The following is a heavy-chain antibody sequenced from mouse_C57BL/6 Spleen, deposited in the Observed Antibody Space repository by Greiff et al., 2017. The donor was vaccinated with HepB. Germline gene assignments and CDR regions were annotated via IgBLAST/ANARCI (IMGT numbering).Heavy chain of an antibody. CDR1: GFTFSSYT. Sequence: EVKLVESGGGLVKPGGSLKLSCAASGFTFSSYTMSWVRQTPEKRLEWVATISGGGGNTYYPDSVKGRFTISRDNAKNTLYLQMSSLRSEDTALYYCARRMGRGYAMDYWGQRTSVTVSS. CDR3: ARRMGRGYAMDY. CDR2: ISGGGGNT. D-gene: IGHD4-1*01. J-gene: IGHJ4*01. V-gene: IGHV5-9*01.